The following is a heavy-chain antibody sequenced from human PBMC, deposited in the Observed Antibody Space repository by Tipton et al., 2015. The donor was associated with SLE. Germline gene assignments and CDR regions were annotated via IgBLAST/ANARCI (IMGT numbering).Heavy chain of an antibody. J-gene: IGHJ3*02. CDR2: IYSGGST. CDR1: GFTVSSNY. D-gene: IGHD1-1*01. V-gene: IGHV3-53*04. Sequence: SLRLSCAASGFTVSSNYMNWVRQAPGKGLEWVSVIYSGGSTYYADSVKGRFTISRHNSKNTLYLQMNSLRAEDTAVYYCARDPYWNDDHDAFDIWGQGTMVTVS. CDR3: ARDPYWNDDHDAFDI.